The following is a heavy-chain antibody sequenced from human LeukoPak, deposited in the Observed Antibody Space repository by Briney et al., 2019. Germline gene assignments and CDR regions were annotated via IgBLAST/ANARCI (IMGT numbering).Heavy chain of an antibody. Sequence: GESLKISCKGSGYSFTSYWIGWVRQMPGKVLEWMGIIYPGDADTRYSPSFQGQVTISADKSMSTAYLQWSSLKASDTAMYYCARHSTYYYGSGSYYNVWLDYWGQGTLVTVSS. V-gene: IGHV5-51*01. CDR1: GYSFTSYW. CDR3: ARHSTYYYGSGSYYNVWLDY. J-gene: IGHJ4*02. D-gene: IGHD3-10*01. CDR2: IYPGDADT.